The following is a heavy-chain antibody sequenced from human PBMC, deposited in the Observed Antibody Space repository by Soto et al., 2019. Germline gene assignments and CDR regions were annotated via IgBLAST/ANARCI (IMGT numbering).Heavy chain of an antibody. V-gene: IGHV3-9*01. Sequence: SLLLSCAASGFTFDDYAMHGVRQAPGKGLEWVSGISWNSGSIGYADSVKGRFTISRDNAKNSLYLQMNSLRAEDTALYYCAKDIRVDSSPTGYWGQGTLVTVSS. J-gene: IGHJ4*02. D-gene: IGHD6-19*01. CDR3: AKDIRVDSSPTGY. CDR2: ISWNSGSI. CDR1: GFTFDDYA.